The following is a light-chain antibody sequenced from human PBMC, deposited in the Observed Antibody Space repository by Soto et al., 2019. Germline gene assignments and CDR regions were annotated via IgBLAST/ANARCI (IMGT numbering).Light chain of an antibody. Sequence: SYELTQPPSVSVSPGLTARITCSGDALPKQYAYWYQQRPGQAPVLMIYKDTERPSGIPERFSGSSSGTKVTLTISGVQAEDEADYYCQSADSSGSYVVFGGGTKLTVL. CDR1: ALPKQY. CDR3: QSADSSGSYVV. CDR2: KDT. V-gene: IGLV3-25*03. J-gene: IGLJ2*01.